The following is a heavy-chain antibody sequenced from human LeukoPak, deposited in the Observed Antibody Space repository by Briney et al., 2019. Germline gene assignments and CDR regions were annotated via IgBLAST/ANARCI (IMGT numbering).Heavy chain of an antibody. CDR3: AKEVRTRGWPLHY. V-gene: IGHV3-23*01. Sequence: GGSLRLSCTASGFTFSSYAMSWVRQAPGKGLEWVSGIGGSGDITYYADSVKGRFTISRDNSKNTLYLQMNSLGAEDTAVYYCAKEVRTRGWPLHYWGKGTMVTVSS. J-gene: IGHJ4*02. CDR1: GFTFSSYA. CDR2: IGGSGDIT. D-gene: IGHD6-19*01.